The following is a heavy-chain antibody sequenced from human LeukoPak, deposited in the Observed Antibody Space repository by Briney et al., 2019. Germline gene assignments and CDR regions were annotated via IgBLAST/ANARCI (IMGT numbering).Heavy chain of an antibody. J-gene: IGHJ6*03. CDR2: IYYSGST. V-gene: IGHV4-59*11. D-gene: IGHD6-6*01. Sequence: SETLSLTRTVSGGSISSHYWSWIRQPPGKGLEWIGYIYYSGSTNYNRSLKSRVTISVDTSKNQFSLKLSSVTAADTAVYYCARSSSLTYYYYYMDVWGKGTTVTVPS. CDR3: ARSSSLTYYYYYMDV. CDR1: GGSISSHY.